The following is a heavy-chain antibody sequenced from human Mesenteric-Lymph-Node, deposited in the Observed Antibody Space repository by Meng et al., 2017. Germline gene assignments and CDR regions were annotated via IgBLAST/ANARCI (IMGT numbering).Heavy chain of an antibody. Sequence: QVQLQESGPGLVKPAQTRTRTGTVSGGSISSGDYYWRWLRQPPGKGLEWIGYIYSSGSTYYNPSLKSRITISVDTSKNQFSLRLTSVTAADTAVYYCAGDRRGVATVDYWGQGTLVTVSS. CDR3: AGDRRGVATVDY. D-gene: IGHD5-12*01. CDR2: IYSSGST. J-gene: IGHJ4*02. V-gene: IGHV4-30-4*01. CDR1: GGSISSGDYY.